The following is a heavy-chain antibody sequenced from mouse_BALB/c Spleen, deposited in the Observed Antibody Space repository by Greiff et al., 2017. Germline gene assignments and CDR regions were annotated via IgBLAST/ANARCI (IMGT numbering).Heavy chain of an antibody. D-gene: IGHD2-14*01. J-gene: IGHJ2*01. V-gene: IGHV5-6-3*01. CDR2: INSNGGST. CDR3: ARGRALYYRSYYFDY. CDR1: GFTFSSYG. Sequence: EVKLVESGGGLVQPGGSLKLSCAASGFTFSSYGMSWVRQTPDKRLELVATINSNGGSTYYPDSVKGRFTISRDNAKNTLYLQMSSLKSEDTAMYYCARGRALYYRSYYFDYWGQGTTLTVSS.